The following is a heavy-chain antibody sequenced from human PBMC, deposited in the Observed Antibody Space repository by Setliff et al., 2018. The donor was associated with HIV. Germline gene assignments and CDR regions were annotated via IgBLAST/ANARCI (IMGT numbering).Heavy chain of an antibody. CDR2: VYHSGTT. CDR1: GYSISTAYY. D-gene: IGHD1-26*01. J-gene: IGHJ4*02. V-gene: IGHV4-38-2*01. Sequence: PSETLSLTCAVSGYSISTAYYWGWIRQPPGKGLEWIGSVYHSGTTYYNPSLKSRVTISVDMSNNQFSLKVTSVTAADTAVYYCARGSIGLGSYRNAYYFDFWGQGVLVTV. CDR3: ARGSIGLGSYRNAYYFDF.